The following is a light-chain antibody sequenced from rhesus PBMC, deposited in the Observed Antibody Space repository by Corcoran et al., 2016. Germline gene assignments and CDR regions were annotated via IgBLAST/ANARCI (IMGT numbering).Light chain of an antibody. CDR3: QHGYGTPHS. Sequence: DIQMTQSPSSLSASVGDRVTITCRASENVNNYLNWYQQKPGKAPKLLIYKASTLQSGVPSRFSGSVSGTDYTFTISSLQPEDVATYYCQHGYGTPHSFGQGTKVEIK. CDR1: ENVNNY. J-gene: IGKJ2*01. CDR2: KAS. V-gene: IGKV1-74*01.